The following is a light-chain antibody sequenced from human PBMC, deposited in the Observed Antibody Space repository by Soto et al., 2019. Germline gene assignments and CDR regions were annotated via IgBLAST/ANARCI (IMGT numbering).Light chain of an antibody. V-gene: IGLV2-14*01. Sequence: QSALTQPASVSGSPGQAITISCTGTSSDVGDYDYVSWYQQHPGKAPKCLIYEVRNRPSGVFNRFSGSKFGNPASLAISGLQAEVQANYYCSSYTNSNTWVFGGGTKLTVL. CDR2: EVR. CDR1: SSDVGDYDY. CDR3: SSYTNSNTWV. J-gene: IGLJ3*02.